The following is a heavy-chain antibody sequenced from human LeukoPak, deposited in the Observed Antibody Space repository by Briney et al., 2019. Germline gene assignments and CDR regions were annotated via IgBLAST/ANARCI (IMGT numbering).Heavy chain of an antibody. CDR1: GGTFSSYG. CDR2: ISTYNGNT. CDR3: ARSPRGYYASGSSYVDY. V-gene: IGHV1-18*01. Sequence: ASVKVSCKASGGTFSSYGITWVRQAPGQGLEWMGWISTYNGNTKYAQKLQGRVTMTTDTSTSTAYMELRSLRSDDTAVFYCARSPRGYYASGSSYVDYWGQGTLVTVSS. D-gene: IGHD3-10*01. J-gene: IGHJ4*02.